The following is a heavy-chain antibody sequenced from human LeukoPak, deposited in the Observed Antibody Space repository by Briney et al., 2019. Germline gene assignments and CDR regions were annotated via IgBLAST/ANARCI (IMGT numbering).Heavy chain of an antibody. CDR3: ARASPSYDSRLGDY. Sequence: ASVKVSCKASGYTFTNYGISWVRQAPGQGLGWMGWISTYTGNTNYAQKLQGSVTMTTDTATSTAYMELRSLTSDDTAVYYYARASPSYDSRLGDYWGQGTLVTVSS. CDR1: GYTFTNYG. J-gene: IGHJ4*02. D-gene: IGHD3-22*01. CDR2: ISTYTGNT. V-gene: IGHV1-18*04.